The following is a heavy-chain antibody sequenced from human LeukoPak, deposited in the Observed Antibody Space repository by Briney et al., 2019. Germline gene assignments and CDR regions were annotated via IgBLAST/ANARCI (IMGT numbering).Heavy chain of an antibody. Sequence: ASVKVSCKASGYTFTSYGISWVRQAPGQGLEWMGWICAYNGNTNYAQKHQGRVTMTTDTSTSTAYMELRSLRSDDTAVYYCAREAAYCSSTSCHHYYYYYMDVWGKGTTVTVSS. V-gene: IGHV1-18*01. CDR3: AREAAYCSSTSCHHYYYYYMDV. CDR1: GYTFTSYG. J-gene: IGHJ6*03. D-gene: IGHD2-2*01. CDR2: ICAYNGNT.